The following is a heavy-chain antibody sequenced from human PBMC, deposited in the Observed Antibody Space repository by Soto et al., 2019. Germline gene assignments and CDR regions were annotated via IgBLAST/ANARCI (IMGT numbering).Heavy chain of an antibody. D-gene: IGHD7-27*01. V-gene: IGHV1-69*06. J-gene: IGHJ3*02. CDR1: GGTFN. Sequence: SVKVSCKVSGGTFNIRWVRQAPGQGLEWMGGIIPVIDTANYARKFQGRVVISADRATNIVYMEMMSLTLEDTAVYYCARGSGAAAFDIWCQGTMVTV. CDR3: ARGSGAAAFDI. CDR2: IIPVIDTA.